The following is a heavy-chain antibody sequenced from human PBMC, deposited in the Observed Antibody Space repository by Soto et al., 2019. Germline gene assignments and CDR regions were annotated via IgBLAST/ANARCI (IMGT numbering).Heavy chain of an antibody. CDR1: GFSLSTSGVG. D-gene: IGHD3-10*01. CDR3: AHTETMVRGSDY. Sequence: QITLKESGPTLVKPTQTLTLTCTFSGFSLSTSGVGVGWIRQPPGKALEWLALIYWDDDKRYSPSLKSRLTITKDTSKNQVVRTMTNMDPVDTATYYCAHTETMVRGSDYWGQGTLVTVSS. CDR2: IYWDDDK. V-gene: IGHV2-5*02. J-gene: IGHJ4*02.